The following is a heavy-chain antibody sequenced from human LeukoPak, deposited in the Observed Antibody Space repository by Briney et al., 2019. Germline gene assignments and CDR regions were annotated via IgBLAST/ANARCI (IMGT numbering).Heavy chain of an antibody. CDR3: AGTKRRDAFDI. V-gene: IGHV4-59*08. CDR1: GVSISSYY. D-gene: IGHD1-1*01. J-gene: IGHJ3*02. CDR2: IYYSGTT. Sequence: PSETLSLTCTVSGVSISSYYWSWIRQPPGKGLEWIGYIYYSGTTNYNPSLKSRVTISVGTSKNQYSLKLSSVTAADTAVYYCAGTKRRDAFDIWGQGTMVTVSS.